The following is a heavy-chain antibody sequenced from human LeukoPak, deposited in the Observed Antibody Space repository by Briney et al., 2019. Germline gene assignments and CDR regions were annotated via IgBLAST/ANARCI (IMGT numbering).Heavy chain of an antibody. Sequence: GSSVKVSCKASGGTFSSYAISWVRQAPGPGLGWVGGIIPIFGTASYAKQFEGRVTITPDKSTSTAYMELDILRSGVTPVYYRAKCMDIGDDYGFDSWGQGTLVTVSS. CDR3: AKCMDIGDDYGFDS. D-gene: IGHD5-12*01. V-gene: IGHV1-69*06. CDR1: GGTFSSYA. J-gene: IGHJ5*01. CDR2: IIPIFGTA.